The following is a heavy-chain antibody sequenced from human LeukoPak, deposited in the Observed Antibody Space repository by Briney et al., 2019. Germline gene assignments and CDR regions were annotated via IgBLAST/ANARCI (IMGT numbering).Heavy chain of an antibody. J-gene: IGHJ5*02. D-gene: IGHD3-22*01. CDR1: GFTFSSYE. CDR3: ARERVVITGFDP. CDR2: IYYSGST. Sequence: GSLRLSCAASGFTFSSYEMNWVRQAPGKGLEWIGSIYYSGSTYYNPSLKSRVTISVDTSKNQFSLKLSSVTAADTTVYYCARERVVITGFDPWGQGTLVTVSS. V-gene: IGHV4-39*07.